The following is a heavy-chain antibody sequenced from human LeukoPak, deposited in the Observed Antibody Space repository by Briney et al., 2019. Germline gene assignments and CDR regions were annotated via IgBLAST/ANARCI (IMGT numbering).Heavy chain of an antibody. CDR2: ISGSGTDT. J-gene: IGHJ4*02. V-gene: IGHV3-11*01. Sequence: GGSLRLSCAASGLRFSGQYMIWIRQAPGKGLEWVAFISGSGTDTFYADSVKGRFFISKDNTRDSLSLQMTSLSAEDTAVYYCARGGRLVPNVYVDYWGQGTLVTVSS. CDR3: ARGGRLVPNVYVDY. D-gene: IGHD6-6*01. CDR1: GLRFSGQY.